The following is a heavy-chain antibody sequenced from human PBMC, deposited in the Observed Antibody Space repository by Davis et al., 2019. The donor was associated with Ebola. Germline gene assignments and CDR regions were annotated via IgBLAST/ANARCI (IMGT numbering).Heavy chain of an antibody. V-gene: IGHV3-33*01. CDR1: GFTFSSYG. CDR2: IWYDGSNK. CDR3: TTVLGWQWLSYFDY. D-gene: IGHD6-19*01. J-gene: IGHJ4*02. Sequence: GGSLRLSCAASGFTFSSYGMHWVRQAPGKGLEWVAVIWYDGSNKYYADSVKGRFTISRDNSKNTLYLQMNSLRAEDTAVYYCTTVLGWQWLSYFDYWGQGTLVTVSS.